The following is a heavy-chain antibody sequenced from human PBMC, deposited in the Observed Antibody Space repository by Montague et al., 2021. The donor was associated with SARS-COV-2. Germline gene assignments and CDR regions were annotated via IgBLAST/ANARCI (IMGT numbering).Heavy chain of an antibody. Sequence: SETLSLTCAVSSGSFRGYYWSWIRQPPGKGLEWIGEINHSGSTTYNPSLESRVSISVDTSNKQFSLKVTSVTAADTAVYYCAGRDGYKQTMDYWGQGTLVTVSS. CDR1: SGSFRGYY. CDR3: AGRDGYKQTMDY. D-gene: IGHD5-24*01. J-gene: IGHJ4*02. CDR2: INHSGST. V-gene: IGHV4-34*01.